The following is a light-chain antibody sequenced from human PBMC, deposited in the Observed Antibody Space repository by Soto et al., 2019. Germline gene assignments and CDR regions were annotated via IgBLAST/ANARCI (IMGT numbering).Light chain of an antibody. CDR3: QQRSNWPPGPLT. V-gene: IGKV3-11*01. Sequence: EIVLTQSPATLSFSPGEGATLSCRASQSISTSLAWYQQKPGQAPRLLIYDASNRATGIPARFSGGGSGTDFTLTIISLEPEDFAVYYCQQRSNWPPGPLTFGGGTKVEIK. J-gene: IGKJ4*01. CDR1: QSISTS. CDR2: DAS.